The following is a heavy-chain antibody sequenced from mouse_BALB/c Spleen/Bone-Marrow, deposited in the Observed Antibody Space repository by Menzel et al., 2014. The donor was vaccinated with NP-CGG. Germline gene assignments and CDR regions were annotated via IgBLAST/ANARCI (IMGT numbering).Heavy chain of an antibody. Sequence: QVQLQQSGAELAKPGASVKMSCKASGYTFTSYWMHWVKQRPGQGLEWIGYINPSTGYTEYNQKFKDKATLTADKSPSTAYMQLSSLTSEDSAVYYCATGYYFDYWGQGTTLTVSS. J-gene: IGHJ2*01. V-gene: IGHV1-7*01. CDR1: GYTFTSYW. CDR3: ATGYYFDY. CDR2: INPSTGYT. D-gene: IGHD4-1*01.